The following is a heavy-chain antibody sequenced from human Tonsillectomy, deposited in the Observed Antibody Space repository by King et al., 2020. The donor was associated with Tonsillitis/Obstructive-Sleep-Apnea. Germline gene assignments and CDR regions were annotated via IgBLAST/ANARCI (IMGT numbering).Heavy chain of an antibody. CDR2: IYWDGDK. V-gene: IGHV2-5*02. CDR3: AREFLGITSPVGGGVGY. CDR1: GFSLTTDGMA. J-gene: IGHJ4*02. Sequence: ITLKESGPTLVKPRQTLTLTCSFSGFSLTTDGMAVGWIRQPPGQALEWLTLIYWDGDKRFSPSLQSRLTITRDTSKNQVVLRMTNMDPVDTGTYYCAREFLGITSPVGGGVGYWGQGILVTASS. D-gene: IGHD3-3*01.